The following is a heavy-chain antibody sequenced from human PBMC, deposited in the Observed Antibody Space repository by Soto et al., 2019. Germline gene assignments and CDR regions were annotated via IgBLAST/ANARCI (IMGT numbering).Heavy chain of an antibody. CDR2: INAGNGNT. Sequence: QVQLVQSGAEVKKPGASVKVSCKASGYTFTSYAMHWVRQAPGQRREWMGWINAGNGNTKYSQKFQGRDTITRDTSASTAYMELSSLRSEDTAVYYCARFEYSSSSSWFDPWGQGTLVTVSS. D-gene: IGHD6-6*01. V-gene: IGHV1-3*01. CDR3: ARFEYSSSSSWFDP. CDR1: GYTFTSYA. J-gene: IGHJ5*02.